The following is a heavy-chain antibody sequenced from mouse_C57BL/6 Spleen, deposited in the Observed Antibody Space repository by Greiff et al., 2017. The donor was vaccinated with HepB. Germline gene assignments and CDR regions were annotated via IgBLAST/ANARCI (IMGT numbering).Heavy chain of an antibody. Sequence: EVMLVESEGGLVQPGSSMKLSCTASGFTFSDYYMAWVRQVPEKGLEWVANINYDGSSTYYLDSLKSRFIISRDNAKNSLYLQMSSLKSEDTATYYCAREGGRDYFDYWGQGTTLTVSS. CDR3: AREGGRDYFDY. D-gene: IGHD3-3*01. V-gene: IGHV5-16*01. CDR1: GFTFSDYY. CDR2: INYDGSST. J-gene: IGHJ2*01.